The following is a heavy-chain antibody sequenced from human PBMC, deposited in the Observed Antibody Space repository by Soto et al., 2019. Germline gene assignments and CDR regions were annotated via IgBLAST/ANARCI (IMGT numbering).Heavy chain of an antibody. J-gene: IGHJ4*02. D-gene: IGHD3-10*01. V-gene: IGHV3-74*01. CDR1: GFIFKMYW. Sequence: SLILSCAASGFIFKMYWMHWVRQSPGKGLVWISRIYNDGTYSDYADSVRGRFTISRDDVNDTLYLQMNNLRAEDSGLYYCTRGPRPISTGTGAYWGQGTQVTVSS. CDR3: TRGPRPISTGTGAY. CDR2: IYNDGTYS.